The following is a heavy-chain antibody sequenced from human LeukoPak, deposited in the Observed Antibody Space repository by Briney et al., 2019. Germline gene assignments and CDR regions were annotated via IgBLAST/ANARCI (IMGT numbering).Heavy chain of an antibody. D-gene: IGHD3-9*01. CDR1: EFTFSSYA. J-gene: IGHJ4*02. CDR3: ARDRGGDDLTGHSPLDY. CDR2: ISGGGHST. V-gene: IGHV3-23*01. Sequence: QAGGSLRLSCAASEFTFSSYAMSWVRQAPGKGLEWVSAISGGGHSTYYPDSVKGRFTISRDNSKNTLYLQMNSLRAEDTAVYYCARDRGGDDLTGHSPLDYWGQGTLVTVSS.